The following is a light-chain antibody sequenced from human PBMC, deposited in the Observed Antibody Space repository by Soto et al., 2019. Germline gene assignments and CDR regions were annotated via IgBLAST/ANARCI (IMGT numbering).Light chain of an antibody. CDR3: QQYNNWPRT. Sequence: DIVLTQSPVTLSLSQGERATLSCRASQTVRNNYLAWYQQKPGQAPRLLIYGASTRATGIPARFSGSGSGTEFTLTISSLQSEDFAVYYCQQYNNWPRTFGQGTKVDIK. CDR2: GAS. V-gene: IGKV3-15*01. J-gene: IGKJ1*01. CDR1: QTVRNN.